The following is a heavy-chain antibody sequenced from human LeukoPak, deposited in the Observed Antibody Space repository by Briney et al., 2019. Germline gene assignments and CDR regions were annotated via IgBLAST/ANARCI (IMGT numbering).Heavy chain of an antibody. J-gene: IGHJ6*02. V-gene: IGHV3-23*01. CDR3: AKIYPYDTSGPHHGMDA. Sequence: GGSLRLSCTASGFTFSTYAMSWVRQAPGTGLEWVSSISDSGDTTHYADSVKGRFTISRDNSKNTLYMQMSSLRAEDTALYYCAKIYPYDTSGPHHGMDAWGLGTTVTVSS. CDR1: GFTFSTYA. CDR2: ISDSGDTT. D-gene: IGHD2-15*01.